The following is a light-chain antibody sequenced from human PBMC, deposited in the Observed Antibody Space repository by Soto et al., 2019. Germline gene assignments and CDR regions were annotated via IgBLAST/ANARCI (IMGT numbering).Light chain of an antibody. CDR3: QQRSNWPLT. J-gene: IGKJ5*01. CDR2: DAA. V-gene: IGKV3-11*01. CDR1: QSVSSH. Sequence: EIVLTQSPATLSLSPGERATLSCRASQSVSSHLAWYQQKPGQAPRLLIYDAANRATGIPARFSGSGSGTDFTLTISSLEPEDFAVYDCQQRSNWPLTFGQGTRLE.